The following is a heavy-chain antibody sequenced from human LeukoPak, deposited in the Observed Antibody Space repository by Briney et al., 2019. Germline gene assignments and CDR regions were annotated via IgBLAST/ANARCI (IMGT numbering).Heavy chain of an antibody. CDR3: ARRNDFDI. CDR1: GGSIKGYH. J-gene: IGHJ3*02. V-gene: IGHV4-4*08. CDR2: IYSNEAT. Sequence: PSETLSLTCTVSGGSIKGYHWSWIRQPPGKGLEWIGYIYSNEATEYKPSLKSRVTISADTSENQFSLKLTSVTAADTAIYYCARRNDFDIWGQGTMVTVSS.